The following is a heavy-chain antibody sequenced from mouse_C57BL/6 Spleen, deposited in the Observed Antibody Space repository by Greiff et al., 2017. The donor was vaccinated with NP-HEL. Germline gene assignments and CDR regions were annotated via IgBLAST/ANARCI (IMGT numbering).Heavy chain of an antibody. CDR3: ARDCDYYGSSPDY. Sequence: EVQRVESGGGLVKPGGSLKLSCAASGFTFSSYAMSWVRQTPEKRLEWVATISDGGSYTYYPDNVKGRFTISRDNAKNNLYLQMSHLKSEDTAMYDCARDCDYYGSSPDYWGQGTTLTVSS. CDR2: ISDGGSYT. V-gene: IGHV5-4*01. J-gene: IGHJ2*01. D-gene: IGHD1-1*01. CDR1: GFTFSSYA.